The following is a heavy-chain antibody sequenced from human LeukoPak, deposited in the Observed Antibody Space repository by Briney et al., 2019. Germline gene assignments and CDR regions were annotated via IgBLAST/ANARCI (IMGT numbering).Heavy chain of an antibody. CDR1: GGTFSSYA. V-gene: IGHV1-69*13. D-gene: IGHD2-2*01. Sequence: GASVKVSCKASGGTFSSYAISWVRQAPGQGLEWMGGIIPIFGTANCAQKFQGRVTITADESTSTAYMELSSLRSEDTAVYYCASSHCSSTSCYGAYYYGMDVWGQGTTVTVSS. CDR2: IIPIFGTA. CDR3: ASSHCSSTSCYGAYYYGMDV. J-gene: IGHJ6*02.